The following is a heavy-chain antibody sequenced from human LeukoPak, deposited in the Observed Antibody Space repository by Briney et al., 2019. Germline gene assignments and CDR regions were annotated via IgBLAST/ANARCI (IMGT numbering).Heavy chain of an antibody. CDR2: ISYDGSNK. D-gene: IGHD2-2*01. J-gene: IGHJ6*03. Sequence: PGRSLRLSCAASGFTFSSYAMHWVRQAPGKGLEWVAVISYDGSNKYYADSVKGRFTISRDNSKNTLYLQMNSLRAEDTAVYYCARARYCSSTSCYPSYYYYYYMDVWGKGTTVTDSS. CDR1: GFTFSSYA. V-gene: IGHV3-30*01. CDR3: ARARYCSSTSCYPSYYYYYYMDV.